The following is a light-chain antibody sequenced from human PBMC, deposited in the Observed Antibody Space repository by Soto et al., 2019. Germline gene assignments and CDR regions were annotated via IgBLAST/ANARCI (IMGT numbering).Light chain of an antibody. CDR2: DVS. CDR3: SSYTSSSTL. Sequence: QSALTQPASVSGSPGQSITISCTGTSSDVGGYNYVSWYQQYPGKAPKLMIYDVSNRPSGVSNRFSGSKSGNTASLTISGVQAEDEADYYCSSYTSSSTLFGTGTKLTVL. CDR1: SSDVGGYNY. V-gene: IGLV2-14*01. J-gene: IGLJ1*01.